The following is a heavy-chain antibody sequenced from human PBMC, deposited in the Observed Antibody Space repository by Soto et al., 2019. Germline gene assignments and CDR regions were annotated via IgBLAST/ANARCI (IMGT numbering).Heavy chain of an antibody. CDR1: GGAFNNYA. V-gene: IGHV1-69*18. CDR2: IVPVFPSV. Sequence: QVQLVQSGAEVKRPGSSVKVSCKASGGAFNNYAIYWVRQAPGQGLEGLGTIVPVFPSVYYAPRFQGRLTITADGSTDTVYSMLTSLKSEDTAVYYWAREMPSTAAGYFYYGLNVWGQWASVTVSS. CDR3: AREMPSTAAGYFYYGLNV. D-gene: IGHD6-13*01. J-gene: IGHJ6*02.